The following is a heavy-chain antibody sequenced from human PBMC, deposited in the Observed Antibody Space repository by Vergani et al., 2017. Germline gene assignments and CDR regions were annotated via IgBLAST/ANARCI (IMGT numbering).Heavy chain of an antibody. CDR1: GYTFTGYY. CDR3: ARGLHLAVAKKTAEYFQH. CDR2: INPNSGGT. V-gene: IGHV1-2*04. J-gene: IGHJ1*01. Sequence: QVQLVQSGAEVKKPGASVKVSCKASGYTFTGYYMHWVRQAPGQGLEWMGWINPNSGGTNYAQKFQGWVTMTRDTSISTAYMGLSRLRSDETAVYYCARGLHLAVAKKTAEYFQHWGQGTLVTVSS. D-gene: IGHD6-19*01.